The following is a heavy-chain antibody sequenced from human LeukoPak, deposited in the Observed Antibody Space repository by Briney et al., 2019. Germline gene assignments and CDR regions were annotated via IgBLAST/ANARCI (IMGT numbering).Heavy chain of an antibody. CDR3: ARVETELLEWLPPDYYMDV. V-gene: IGHV1-18*01. CDR1: GYTFTSYG. Sequence: RASVKVSCKASGYTFTSYGISWVRQAPGQGLEWMGWISAYNGNTNYAQKLQGRVTMTTDTSTSTAYMELRSLRSDDTAVYYCARVETELLEWLPPDYYMDVWGKGASVTVSS. D-gene: IGHD3-3*01. CDR2: ISAYNGNT. J-gene: IGHJ6*03.